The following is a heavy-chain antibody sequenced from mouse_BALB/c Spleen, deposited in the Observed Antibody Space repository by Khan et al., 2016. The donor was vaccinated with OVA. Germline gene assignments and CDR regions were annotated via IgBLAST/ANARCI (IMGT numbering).Heavy chain of an antibody. D-gene: IGHD1-1*01. CDR3: ARIYGSDFDY. CDR2: INPHIGET. J-gene: IGHJ2*01. V-gene: IGHV1-20*02. Sequence: EVELVESGPELVKPGASVKISCKASGYSFTGYFMNWVMQSHGKSLEWIGRINPHIGETFYNQKFKVKATLTVDESSSTAHMELRSLASEDSAVYYCARIYGSDFDYWGQGTTLTVSS. CDR1: GYSFTGYF.